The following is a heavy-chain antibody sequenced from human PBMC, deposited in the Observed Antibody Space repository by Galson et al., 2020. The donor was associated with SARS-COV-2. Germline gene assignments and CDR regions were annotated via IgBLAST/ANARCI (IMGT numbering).Heavy chain of an antibody. CDR1: GYSFINYW. Sequence: KIGESLKISCKGSGYSFINYWIAWVRQMPGKGLEWMGIIYPDDSDIRYSPSFQGQVTISADRSISTAYLQWSSLKASDTAIYYCARQGKYNSAYAWDYWGQGTLVTVSS. V-gene: IGHV5-51*01. CDR3: ARQGKYNSAYAWDY. D-gene: IGHD1-1*01. J-gene: IGHJ4*02. CDR2: IYPDDSDI.